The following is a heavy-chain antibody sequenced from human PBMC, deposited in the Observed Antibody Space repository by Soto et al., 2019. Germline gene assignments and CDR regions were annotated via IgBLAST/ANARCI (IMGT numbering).Heavy chain of an antibody. V-gene: IGHV3-53*01. Sequence: GGSLRLSCAASGFTVSSNYMTWVRQAPGKGLEWVSVIHSDGATYYADSVKGRFTISRDTSQNTLHLQMSSLRAEDTALYYCARGYGGAEAANWFDPRGQGTLVTVSS. D-gene: IGHD4-17*01. CDR3: ARGYGGAEAANWFDP. CDR1: GFTVSSNY. CDR2: IHSDGAT. J-gene: IGHJ5*02.